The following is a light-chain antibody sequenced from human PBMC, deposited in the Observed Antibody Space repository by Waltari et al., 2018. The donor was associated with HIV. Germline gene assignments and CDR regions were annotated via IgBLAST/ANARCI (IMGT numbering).Light chain of an antibody. CDR1: QSVFYNSENKDY. V-gene: IGKV4-1*01. CDR2: WAS. CDR3: HQYYATPPT. J-gene: IGKJ1*01. Sequence: DIVMAQSPDSLVVSLGERATINCKSSQSVFYNSENKDYLSWYHQKSGQPPKLLIYWASSRVSGVPGRFIGIGTGTDFTLTITNLQAEDVGVYYCHQYYATPPTFGQGTKVEIK.